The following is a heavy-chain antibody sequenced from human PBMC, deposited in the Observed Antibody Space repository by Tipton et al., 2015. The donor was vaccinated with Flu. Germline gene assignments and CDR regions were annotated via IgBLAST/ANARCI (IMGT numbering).Heavy chain of an antibody. J-gene: IGHJ4*02. CDR2: IKQDGSER. CDR3: ARAVAAAASY. V-gene: IGHV3-7*01. Sequence: SLRLSCAVSGLTVSTNYMSWVRQAPGKGLEWVANIKQDGSERYYVDSVKGRFTISRDNAKNSVYLQMNSLRAEDTAVYYCARAVAAAASYWGQGTLVTVSS. CDR1: GLTVSTNY. D-gene: IGHD6-13*01.